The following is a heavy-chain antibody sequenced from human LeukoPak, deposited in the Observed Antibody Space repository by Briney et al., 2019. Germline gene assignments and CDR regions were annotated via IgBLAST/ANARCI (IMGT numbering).Heavy chain of an antibody. CDR3: ARTAPEASGRLDY. Sequence: SETLSLTCTVSGGSISSSSYYWGWIRQPPGKELEWIGSIYYSGSTYYNPSLKSRVTISVDTSKNQFSLKLSSVTAADTAVYYCARTAPEASGRLDYWGQGTLVTVSS. CDR1: GGSISSSSYY. J-gene: IGHJ4*02. CDR2: IYYSGST. V-gene: IGHV4-39*07. D-gene: IGHD3-10*01.